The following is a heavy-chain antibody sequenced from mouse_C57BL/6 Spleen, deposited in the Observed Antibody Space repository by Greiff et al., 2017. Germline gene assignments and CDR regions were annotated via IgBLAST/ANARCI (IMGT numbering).Heavy chain of an antibody. Sequence: QVQLQQPGAELVKPGASVKLSCKASGYTFTSYWMQWVKQRPGQGLEWIGEIDPSDSDNNYNQKFKGKATLTVDTSSSTAYIQLSSLTSEDSAVYYCATDYYGSSYVDYYAIEYWGQGTSVTVSS. J-gene: IGHJ4*01. V-gene: IGHV1-50*01. CDR1: GYTFTSYW. CDR2: IDPSDSDN. CDR3: ATDYYGSSYVDYYAIEY. D-gene: IGHD1-1*01.